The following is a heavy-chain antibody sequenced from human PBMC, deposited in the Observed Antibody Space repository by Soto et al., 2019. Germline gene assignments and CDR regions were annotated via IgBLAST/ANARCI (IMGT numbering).Heavy chain of an antibody. CDR3: AKENGYSSSWFEFDY. Sequence: PSETLSLTCTVSGDSVSSGNYYWSWIRQPPGKGLEWIGYIYYNGDTNYNPSLKSRVTKSVDTSKNQFSLKLSSVTAADTAVYYCAKENGYSSSWFEFDYWGQGTLVTVSS. CDR2: IYYNGDT. CDR1: GDSVSSGNYY. D-gene: IGHD6-13*01. V-gene: IGHV4-61*01. J-gene: IGHJ4*02.